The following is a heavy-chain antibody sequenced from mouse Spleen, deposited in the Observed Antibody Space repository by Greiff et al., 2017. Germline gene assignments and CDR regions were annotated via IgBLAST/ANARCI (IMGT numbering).Heavy chain of an antibody. J-gene: IGHJ2*01. Sequence: EVQRVESGGGLVQPGGSLKLSCATSGFTFSDYYMYWVRQTPEKRLEWVAYISNGGGSTYYPDTVKGRFTISRDNAKNTLYLQMSRLKSEDTAMYYCARRAWPYYFDYWGQGTTLTVSS. CDR2: ISNGGGST. V-gene: IGHV5-12*02. CDR1: GFTFSDYY. CDR3: ARRAWPYYFDY.